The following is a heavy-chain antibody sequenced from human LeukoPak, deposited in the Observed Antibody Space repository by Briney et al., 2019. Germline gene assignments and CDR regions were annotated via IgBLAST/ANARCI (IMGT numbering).Heavy chain of an antibody. V-gene: IGHV4-34*01. CDR2: INHSGST. CDR3: ARSTHSMYYDFWSGSRGYYYMDV. D-gene: IGHD3-3*01. Sequence: SSETLSLTCAVYGGSFSGYYWSWIRQPPGKGLEWIGEINHSGSTNYNPSLKSRVTISVDTSKNQFSLKLSSVTAADTAVYYCARSTHSMYYDFWSGSRGYYYMDVWGKGTTVTVSS. CDR1: GGSFSGYY. J-gene: IGHJ6*03.